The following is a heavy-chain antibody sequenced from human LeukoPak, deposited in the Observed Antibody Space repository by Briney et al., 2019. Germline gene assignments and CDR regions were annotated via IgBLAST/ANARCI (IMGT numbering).Heavy chain of an antibody. Sequence: PGGSLRLSCAASGFTFSSYGMHWVRQAPGEGLEWVAFIRYDGSNKYYADSVKGRFTISRDNSKNTLYLQMNSLRAEDTAVYYCAKDTMAAAYYFDYWGQGTLVTVSS. CDR3: AKDTMAAAYYFDY. CDR2: IRYDGSNK. J-gene: IGHJ4*02. V-gene: IGHV3-30*02. D-gene: IGHD5-24*01. CDR1: GFTFSSYG.